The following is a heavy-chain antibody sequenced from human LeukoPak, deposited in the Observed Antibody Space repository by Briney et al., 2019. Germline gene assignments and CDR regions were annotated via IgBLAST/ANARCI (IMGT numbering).Heavy chain of an antibody. CDR1: GFTFRSHA. J-gene: IGHJ4*02. Sequence: GGSLRLSCVGSGFTFRSHALSWVRQAPEKGLEFVSGIYENGGTTYYADSVKGRFSISRDNSKNTLYLQMDSLRGEDTAVYYCAKDFRIGYSAHFDYWGQGALVTVSS. CDR3: AKDFRIGYSAHFDY. D-gene: IGHD2-21*01. CDR2: IYENGGTT. V-gene: IGHV3-23*01.